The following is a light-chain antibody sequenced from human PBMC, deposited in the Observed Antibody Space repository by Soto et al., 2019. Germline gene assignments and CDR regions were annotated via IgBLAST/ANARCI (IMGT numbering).Light chain of an antibody. V-gene: IGLV1-44*01. CDR3: ATWDDGLNAWV. CDR1: TSNIGRNS. Sequence: QSVLIQPPSASGTPGQRVSVSCSGTTSNIGRNSVNWYQQFPGTAPKLLIYSNNQRPSGVPDRFSGSKSGASASLAISGLQSEDEADYYCATWDDGLNAWVFGGGTKLTVL. J-gene: IGLJ3*02. CDR2: SNN.